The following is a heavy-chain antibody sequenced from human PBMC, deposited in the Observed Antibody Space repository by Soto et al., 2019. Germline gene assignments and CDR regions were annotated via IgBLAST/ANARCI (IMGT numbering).Heavy chain of an antibody. CDR2: IYYSGST. D-gene: IGHD3-3*01. Sequence: PSETLSLTCTVSGGSISSSSYYWGWIRQPPGKGLEWIGSIYYSGSTYYNPSLKSRVTISVDTSKNQFSLKLSSVTAADTAVYYCARFFCDIFPDGPQFYFWGQGSLVPVSS. J-gene: IGHJ4*02. V-gene: IGHV4-39*01. CDR1: GGSISSSSYY. CDR3: ARFFCDIFPDGPQFYF.